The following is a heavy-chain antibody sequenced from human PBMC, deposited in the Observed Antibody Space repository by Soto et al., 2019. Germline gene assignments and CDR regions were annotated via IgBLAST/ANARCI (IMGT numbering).Heavy chain of an antibody. V-gene: IGHV3-7*03. D-gene: IGHD6-13*01. CDR2: TKQDESEK. J-gene: IGHJ4*02. CDR1: GFTFSSYW. CDR3: AKVSSSWYAGFFDL. Sequence: PGGSLRLSCAASGFTFSSYWMSWVRQAPGKGLEWVANTKQDESEKFYVDSVKGRFTIYRDNSMNTLYLQMNTLRVEDTAVYYCAKVSSSWYAGFFDLWGQGTLVTVSS.